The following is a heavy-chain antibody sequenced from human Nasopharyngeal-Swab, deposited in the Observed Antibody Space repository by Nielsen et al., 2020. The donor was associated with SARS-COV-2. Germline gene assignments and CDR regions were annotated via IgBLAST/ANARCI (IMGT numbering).Heavy chain of an antibody. J-gene: IGHJ4*02. Sequence: GGSLRLSCKGSGYSFTSYWIGWVRQMPGKGLEWMGIIYPGDSDTRYSPSFQGQVTTSADKSISTAYLQWSSLKASDTAMYYCARHGLYCSSTSCYFDYWGQGTLVTVSS. D-gene: IGHD2-2*01. CDR3: ARHGLYCSSTSCYFDY. CDR1: GYSFTSYW. CDR2: IYPGDSDT. V-gene: IGHV5-51*01.